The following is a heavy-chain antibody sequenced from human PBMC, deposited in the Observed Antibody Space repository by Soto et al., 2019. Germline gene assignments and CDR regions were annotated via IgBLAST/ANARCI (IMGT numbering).Heavy chain of an antibody. V-gene: IGHV5-51*01. CDR2: IFPGDSNT. D-gene: IGHD2-2*02. J-gene: IGHJ5*02. CDR1: RYRFANYW. CDR3: ARVLPAPIQRDNWFDP. Sequence: GESLKISCKGSRYRFANYWIGWVRQMPGKGLEWMGIIFPGDSNTRYSPSFQGQVTISADKSINTAYLQWISLKASDTAMYYCARVLPAPIQRDNWFDPWGRGTLVTVSS.